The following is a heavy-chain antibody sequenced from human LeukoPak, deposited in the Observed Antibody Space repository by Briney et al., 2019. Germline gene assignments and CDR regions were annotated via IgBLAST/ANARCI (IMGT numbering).Heavy chain of an antibody. D-gene: IGHD5-18*01. V-gene: IGHV4-38-2*02. CDR1: GYSISSGYY. Sequence: SETLSLTCTVSGYSISSGYYWGWIRQPPGKGLEWIGEINHSGSTNYNPSLKSRVTISVDTSKNQFSLKLSSVTAADTAVYYCAGGGGYSYGYDYYGMDVWGQGTTVTVSS. CDR3: AGGGGYSYGYDYYGMDV. J-gene: IGHJ6*02. CDR2: INHSGST.